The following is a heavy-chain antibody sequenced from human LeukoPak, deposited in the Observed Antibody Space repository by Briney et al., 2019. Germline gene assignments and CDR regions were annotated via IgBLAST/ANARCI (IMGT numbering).Heavy chain of an antibody. CDR3: ARGMMPGWFDF. Sequence: PSETLSLTCSVSGGSINNYYWTWIRQPPGKGLEWVGYIFEIGNTNYNPSLKSRVTVSLETSKYQFPLRLNSVTAADTAVYYCARGMMPGWFDFWGQGTLVTVSS. D-gene: IGHD2-2*01. J-gene: IGHJ5*01. CDR1: GGSINNYY. CDR2: IFEIGNT. V-gene: IGHV4-59*01.